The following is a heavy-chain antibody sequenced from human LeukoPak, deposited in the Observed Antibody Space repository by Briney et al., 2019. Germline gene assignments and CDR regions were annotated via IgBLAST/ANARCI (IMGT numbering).Heavy chain of an antibody. Sequence: PSQTLSLTCTVSGGSISSGDYYWSWIRQPPGKGLEWIGYIYYSGSAYYNPSLKSRVTISVDTSKNQFSLKLSSVTAADTAVYYCARRDGYNPRDDYWGQGTLVTVSS. D-gene: IGHD5-24*01. V-gene: IGHV4-30-4*08. CDR3: ARRDGYNPRDDY. J-gene: IGHJ4*02. CDR2: IYYSGSA. CDR1: GGSISSGDYY.